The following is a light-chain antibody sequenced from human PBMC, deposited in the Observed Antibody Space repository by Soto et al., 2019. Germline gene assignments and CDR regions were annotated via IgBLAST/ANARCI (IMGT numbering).Light chain of an antibody. CDR2: EVN. CDR1: SSDVGGYNY. J-gene: IGLJ1*01. V-gene: IGLV2-8*01. CDR3: SSYAGSDNFV. Sequence: QSALTQPPSASGSPGQSVTISCTGTSSDVGGYNYVSWYQQHPGKAPKLMIYEVNKRPSGVPDSFSGSKSGNSASLTVSGLQAEDEADYYCSSYAGSDNFVFGTGTKLTVL.